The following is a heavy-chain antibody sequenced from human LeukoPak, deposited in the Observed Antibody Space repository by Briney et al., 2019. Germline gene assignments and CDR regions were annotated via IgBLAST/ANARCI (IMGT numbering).Heavy chain of an antibody. J-gene: IGHJ4*02. CDR1: EFTFSSYG. V-gene: IGHV3-23*01. CDR2: ISGSGGST. CDR3: TTDRVHSNRWYYFDS. D-gene: IGHD6-13*01. Sequence: GGSLRLSCAASEFTFSSYGMSWVRQAPGKGLEWVSSISGSGGSTQYADSVQGRFAISRDNSKNTLYLQMNSLRVEDTAVYFCTTDRVHSNRWYYFDSWGQGTLVTVSS.